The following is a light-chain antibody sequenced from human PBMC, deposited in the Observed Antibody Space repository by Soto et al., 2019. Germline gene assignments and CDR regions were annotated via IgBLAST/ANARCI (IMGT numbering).Light chain of an antibody. V-gene: IGKV3-20*01. CDR3: QQYGSSPWT. Sequence: EIVLSQSPGTLSLSPGDRATLSCRASQTVSSAYFAWYQQKPGQAPRLLIYGASSRATGIPDRFSGSGSGTDFTLAISRLEPEDFAVYYCQQYGSSPWTFGQGTKVEIQ. CDR1: QTVSSAY. CDR2: GAS. J-gene: IGKJ1*01.